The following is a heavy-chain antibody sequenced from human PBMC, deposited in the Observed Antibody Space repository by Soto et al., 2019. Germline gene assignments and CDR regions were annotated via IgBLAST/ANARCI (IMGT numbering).Heavy chain of an antibody. CDR2: IYYSGST. D-gene: IGHD4-17*01. Sequence: SETLSLTCTVSGGSISSGGYYWSWIRQHPGKGLEWIGYIYYSGSTYYNPSLKSRVTISVDTSKNQFSLKLSSVTAADTAVYYCARVPGTVTTPDYWGQGTLVTVSS. J-gene: IGHJ4*02. CDR3: ARVPGTVTTPDY. CDR1: GGSISSGGYY. V-gene: IGHV4-31*03.